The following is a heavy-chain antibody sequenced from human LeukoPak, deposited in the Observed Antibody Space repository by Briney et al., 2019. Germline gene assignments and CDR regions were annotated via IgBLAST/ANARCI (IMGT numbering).Heavy chain of an antibody. CDR3: ARGHEGVVVAATNWFDP. CDR1: GGSFSGYY. J-gene: IGHJ5*02. Sequence: SETLSLTCAVYGGSFSGYYWSWIRQPPGKGLEWIGEINHSGGTNYNPSLKSRVTISVDTSKNQFSLKLSSVTAADTAVYYCARGHEGVVVAATNWFDPWGQGTLVTVSS. CDR2: INHSGGT. D-gene: IGHD2-15*01. V-gene: IGHV4-34*01.